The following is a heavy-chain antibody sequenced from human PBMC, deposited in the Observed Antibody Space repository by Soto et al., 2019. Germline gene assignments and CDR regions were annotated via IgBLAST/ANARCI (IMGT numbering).Heavy chain of an antibody. CDR3: AKGGRQGGGGNFDY. CDR2: ISGSGGST. D-gene: IGHD3-16*01. CDR1: GFTFSSYA. J-gene: IGHJ4*02. Sequence: EVQLLESGGGLVQPGGSLRLSCAASGFTFSSYAMSWVRQAPGKGLEWVSGISGSGGSTYYADSVKGRFTISRDNSKNPLYLQRNSLRAGETAVYYWAKGGRQGGGGNFDYWGQGTLVTVSS. V-gene: IGHV3-23*01.